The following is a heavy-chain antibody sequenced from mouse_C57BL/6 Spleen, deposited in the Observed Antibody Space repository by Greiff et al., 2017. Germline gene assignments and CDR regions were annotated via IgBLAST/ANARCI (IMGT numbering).Heavy chain of an antibody. Sequence: EVMLVESGGGLVKPGGSLKLSCAASGFTFSSYTMSWVRQTPEKRLEWVATISGGGGNTYYPDSVKGRFTISRDNAKNTLYLQTSSLRSEDTALYYCARDYYGSSYFDVWGTGTTVTVSS. J-gene: IGHJ1*03. CDR3: ARDYYGSSYFDV. CDR2: ISGGGGNT. V-gene: IGHV5-9*01. CDR1: GFTFSSYT. D-gene: IGHD1-1*01.